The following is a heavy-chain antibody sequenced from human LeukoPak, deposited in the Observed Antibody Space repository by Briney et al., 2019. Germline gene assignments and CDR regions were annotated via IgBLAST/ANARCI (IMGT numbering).Heavy chain of an antibody. CDR3: ARIRKLDDFWSGYHPG. J-gene: IGHJ4*02. V-gene: IGHV3-11*01. D-gene: IGHD3-3*01. Sequence: GSLRLSCAASGFTFSDYYMSWIRQAPGKGLEWVSYISSSGSTIYYADSVKGRFTISRDNAKNSLYLQMNSLRAEDTAVYYCARIRKLDDFWSGYHPGWGQGTLVTVSS. CDR2: ISSSGSTI. CDR1: GFTFSDYY.